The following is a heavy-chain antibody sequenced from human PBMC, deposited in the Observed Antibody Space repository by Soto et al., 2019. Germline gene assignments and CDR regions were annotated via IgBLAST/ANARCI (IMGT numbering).Heavy chain of an antibody. Sequence: SLPQPHPWIVAYGSIVGGYGRRIRQSPGKGLEWIGYISHSGLRHYRASLQSRLTMSVETSKNQFSLNLTSVTAADTAIYYCATSNTTCPGCYSWGQGTLVTVSS. V-gene: IGHV4-59*01. D-gene: IGHD1-26*01. CDR2: ISHSGLR. CDR1: YGSIVGGY. J-gene: IGHJ5*02. CDR3: ATSNTTCPGCYS.